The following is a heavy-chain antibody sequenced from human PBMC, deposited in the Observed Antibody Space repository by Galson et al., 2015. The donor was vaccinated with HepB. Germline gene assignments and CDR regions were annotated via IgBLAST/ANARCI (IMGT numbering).Heavy chain of an antibody. J-gene: IGHJ2*01. D-gene: IGHD6-13*01. V-gene: IGHV3-21*01. CDR1: GFTFSSYS. Sequence: LRLSCAASGFTFSSYSMNLVRQAPGKGLEWVSSISSSSSYIYYADSVKGRFTISRDNAKNSLYLQMNSLRAENTAVYYCAREGSSSWETYWYFDLWGRGTLVTVSS. CDR3: AREGSSSWETYWYFDL. CDR2: ISSSSSYI.